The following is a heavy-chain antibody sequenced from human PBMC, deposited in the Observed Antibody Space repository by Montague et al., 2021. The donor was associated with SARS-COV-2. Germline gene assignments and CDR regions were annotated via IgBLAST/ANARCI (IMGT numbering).Heavy chain of an antibody. Sequence: SETLSLTCDVSGGSVYSNADHLNSDYWAWVRQSPGRGLEWIGSVXXRGQTWQNPSFRGRLPMSVDTSKNSVSLRLTSVTAADTAMYYCTGQRWRGRFDPWGLGTLVIVSS. CDR3: TGQRWRGRFDP. CDR1: GGSVYSNADHLNSDY. V-gene: IGHV4-39*01. CDR2: VXXRGQT. J-gene: IGHJ5*02. D-gene: IGHD2-15*01.